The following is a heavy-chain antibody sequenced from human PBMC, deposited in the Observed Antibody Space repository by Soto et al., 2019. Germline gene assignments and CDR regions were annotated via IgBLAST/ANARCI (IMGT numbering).Heavy chain of an antibody. CDR1: GYSFTTDW. D-gene: IGHD2-2*01. V-gene: IGHV5-51*01. CDR2: IYPGDSDT. J-gene: IGHJ6*02. Sequence: PGESLKNSCKASGYSFTTDWIGWVRQMPGKGLEWMGIIYPGDSDTRYSPSFQGQVTISADKSTNTAYLQWSSLKASDTAMYYCARSLGYCSSTSCYSVVYGMDVWGQGTTVTVSS. CDR3: ARSLGYCSSTSCYSVVYGMDV.